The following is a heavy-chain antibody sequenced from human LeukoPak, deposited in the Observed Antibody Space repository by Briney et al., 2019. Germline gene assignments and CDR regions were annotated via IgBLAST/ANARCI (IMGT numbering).Heavy chain of an antibody. CDR1: GYSFTSHW. Sequence: GESLKISCKGSGYSFTSHWIGWVRQMPGKGLEWMGIIYPGDSDTSYSPSFQGQVTISADKSISTAYLQWSSLKASDTAMYYCAREGYCSSTSCPFDYWGQGTLVTVSS. J-gene: IGHJ4*02. V-gene: IGHV5-51*01. D-gene: IGHD2-2*01. CDR2: IYPGDSDT. CDR3: AREGYCSSTSCPFDY.